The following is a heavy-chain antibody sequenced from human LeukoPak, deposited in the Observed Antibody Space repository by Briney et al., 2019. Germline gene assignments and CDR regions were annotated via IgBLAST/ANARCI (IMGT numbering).Heavy chain of an antibody. V-gene: IGHV1-69*04. Sequence: SVKVSCKASGGTFSSYAISWVRQAPGQGLEWMGRIIPIFGIANYAQKFQGRVTITADKSTSTAYMELNSLRAEDTAVYYCARGPTSGRWFDPWGQGTLVTVSS. CDR1: GGTFSSYA. CDR3: ARGPTSGRWFDP. D-gene: IGHD2-2*01. J-gene: IGHJ5*02. CDR2: IIPIFGIA.